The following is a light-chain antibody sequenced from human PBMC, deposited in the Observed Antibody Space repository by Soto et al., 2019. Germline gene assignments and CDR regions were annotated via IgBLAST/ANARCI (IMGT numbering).Light chain of an antibody. CDR3: QHARSFPIT. J-gene: IGKJ5*01. CDR1: QNIDKW. Sequence: DIQMTQSPSSVSASVGDRVTITCRASQNIDKWLAWYQQKPGKAPKLLIYAASNLRGGVPSRFSGSGSGTDFPITISSLQPEDFATYSCQHARSFPITFGQGTRLE. V-gene: IGKV1-12*01. CDR2: AAS.